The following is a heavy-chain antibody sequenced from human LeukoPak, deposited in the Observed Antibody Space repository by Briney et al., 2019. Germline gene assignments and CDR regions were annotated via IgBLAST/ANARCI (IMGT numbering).Heavy chain of an antibody. Sequence: SETLSLTCTFSAGSISSSSYYWGWIRQPPGKGLEWIGNIYYSGSTYYNPSLQSRVTISVDTSKNQFSLKLSSVTAADTAVYYCARRGYYDSSGYFDYWGQGTLVTVSS. CDR1: AGSISSSSYY. D-gene: IGHD3-22*01. J-gene: IGHJ4*02. V-gene: IGHV4-39*01. CDR3: ARRGYYDSSGYFDY. CDR2: IYYSGST.